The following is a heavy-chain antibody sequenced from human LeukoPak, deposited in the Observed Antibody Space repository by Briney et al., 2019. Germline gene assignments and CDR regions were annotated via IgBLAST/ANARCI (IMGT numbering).Heavy chain of an antibody. CDR3: AGGSSGYYDILTGYYQPYYFDY. D-gene: IGHD3-9*01. CDR2: ISTRSTYI. V-gene: IGHV3-21*01. Sequence: GGSLRLSCAGSGFSFSSYGMHWVRQAPGKGLEWVSSISTRSTYIYYADSLKGRFTISRDNAKNSLYLQMNSLRAEDTAVYYCAGGSSGYYDILTGYYQPYYFDYWGQGTLVTVSS. J-gene: IGHJ4*02. CDR1: GFSFSSYG.